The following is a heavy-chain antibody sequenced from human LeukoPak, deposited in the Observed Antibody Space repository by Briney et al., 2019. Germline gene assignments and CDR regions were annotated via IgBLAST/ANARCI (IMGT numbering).Heavy chain of an antibody. CDR2: TRNKAKSYTT. D-gene: IGHD3-22*01. Sequence: PGGSLRLSCAASGFTLSDYYMDWVRQAPGKGLEWVARTRNKAKSYTTEYAASVKGRFTISRDDSENSLYLQMNSLKTEDTAVYYCSRVDSRYSFDYWGQGTLVTVSS. V-gene: IGHV3-72*01. J-gene: IGHJ4*02. CDR1: GFTLSDYY. CDR3: SRVDSRYSFDY.